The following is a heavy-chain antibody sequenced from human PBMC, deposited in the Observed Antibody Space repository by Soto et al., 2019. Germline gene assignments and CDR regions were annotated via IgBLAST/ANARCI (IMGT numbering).Heavy chain of an antibody. Sequence: GGSLRLSCAASGFTFSSYGMHWVRQAPGKGLEWVAVISYDGSNKYYADSVKGRFTISRDNSKNTLYLQMNSLRAEDTAVYYCAKDWKAYVVVVPAAMPALFPWGQGTLVTVSS. J-gene: IGHJ5*02. D-gene: IGHD2-2*01. CDR2: ISYDGSNK. CDR3: AKDWKAYVVVVPAAMPALFP. V-gene: IGHV3-30*18. CDR1: GFTFSSYG.